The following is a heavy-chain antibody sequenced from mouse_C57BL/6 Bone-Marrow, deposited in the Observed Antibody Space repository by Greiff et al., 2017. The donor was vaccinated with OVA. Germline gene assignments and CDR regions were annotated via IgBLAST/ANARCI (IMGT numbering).Heavy chain of an antibody. Sequence: QVQLQQSGAELVKPGASVKLSCKASGYTFTSYWMQWVKQRPGQGLEWIGEIDPSDSYTNYNQKFKGKATLTVDTSSSTAYMQLSSLTSEDSAVYYCARSSTLYYYGSSYVDYAMDYWGQGTSVTVSS. CDR1: GYTFTSYW. CDR3: ARSSTLYYYGSSYVDYAMDY. V-gene: IGHV1-50*01. D-gene: IGHD1-1*01. J-gene: IGHJ4*01. CDR2: IDPSDSYT.